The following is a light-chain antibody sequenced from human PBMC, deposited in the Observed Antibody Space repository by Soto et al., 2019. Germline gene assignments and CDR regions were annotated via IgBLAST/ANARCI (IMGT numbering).Light chain of an antibody. V-gene: IGKV3-20*01. CDR2: GAS. CDR3: QQYGSSLWT. CDR1: QSVTSNY. Sequence: TQSPSTLSASVGERATLSCRASQSVTSNYLAWYQQKPGQAPRLLIYGASSRATGIPDRFSGSGSGTDFTLTISRLEPEDFALYYCQQYGSSLWTFGQGTKVEIK. J-gene: IGKJ1*01.